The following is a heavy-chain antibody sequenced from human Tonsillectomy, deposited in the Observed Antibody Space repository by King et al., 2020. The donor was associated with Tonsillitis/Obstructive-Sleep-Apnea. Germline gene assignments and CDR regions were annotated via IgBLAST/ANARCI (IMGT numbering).Heavy chain of an antibody. CDR1: GFTFSSYS. J-gene: IGHJ3*02. V-gene: IGHV3-48*02. CDR2: ITRSGSAV. CDR3: ARDVHYAFDI. Sequence: VQLVESGGGLVQPGGSLRLSCAASGFTFSSYSMNLVRQAPGKGLEWVSYITRSGSAVYYADSVKGRFTISRDDAKNSLYLQMNSLRDEDTAVYYCARDVHYAFDIWGQGTMVTVSS.